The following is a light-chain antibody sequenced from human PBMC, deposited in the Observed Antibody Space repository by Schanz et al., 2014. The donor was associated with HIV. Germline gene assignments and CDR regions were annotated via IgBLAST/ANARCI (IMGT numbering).Light chain of an antibody. Sequence: QSALTQPPSASGXPGQSVTISCTGASRYFSAYDSVSWYQQHPGKAPKLMIYEVTKRPAGVPDRFSASKSGNTASLTVSGLQAEDEADYYCSSXXXSSTLVFGGGTKLTVL. CDR2: EVT. CDR1: SRYFSAYDS. CDR3: SSXXXSSTLV. J-gene: IGLJ2*01. V-gene: IGLV2-8*01.